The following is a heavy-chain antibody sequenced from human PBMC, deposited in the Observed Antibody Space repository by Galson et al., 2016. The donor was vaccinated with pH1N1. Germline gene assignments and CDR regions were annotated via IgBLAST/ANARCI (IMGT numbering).Heavy chain of an antibody. Sequence: SGYTFTYYAMNWVRQAPGQGLEWMGWINTNTGNPTYAQGFTGRFVFSLDTSVGTAYLQISSLKAENTAVYYCARNCSSSSCHVDYWGQGTLVTVSS. CDR2: INTNTGNP. CDR1: GYTFTYYA. V-gene: IGHV7-4-1*02. D-gene: IGHD2-2*01. CDR3: ARNCSSSSCHVDY. J-gene: IGHJ4*02.